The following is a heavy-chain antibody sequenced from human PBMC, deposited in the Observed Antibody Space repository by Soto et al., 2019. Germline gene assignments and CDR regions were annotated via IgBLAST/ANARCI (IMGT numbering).Heavy chain of an antibody. D-gene: IGHD1-1*01. CDR1: GASISSFY. CDR3: VRDGTKTLRDWFDP. V-gene: IGHV4-4*07. CDR2: IYATGTT. Sequence: SDTLSLTCTVSGASISSFYWSWIRKSAGKGLEWIGRIYATGTTDYNPSLKSRVMMSVDTSKKQFSLKLRSVTAADTAVYYCVRDGTKTLRDWFDPWGQGISVTVSS. J-gene: IGHJ5*02.